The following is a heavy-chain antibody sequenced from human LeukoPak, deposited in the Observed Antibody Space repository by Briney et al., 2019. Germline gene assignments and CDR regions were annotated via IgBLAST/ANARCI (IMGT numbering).Heavy chain of an antibody. D-gene: IGHD1-14*01. V-gene: IGHV1-2*06. Sequence: ASVKVSCKASGYTFTSYDINWVRQAPGQGLEWMGRINPNSGGTNYAQKFQGRVTMTRDTSISTAYMELSRLRSDDTAVYYCARALGSRNAFDIWGQGTMVTVSS. CDR2: INPNSGGT. CDR3: ARALGSRNAFDI. CDR1: GYTFTSYD. J-gene: IGHJ3*02.